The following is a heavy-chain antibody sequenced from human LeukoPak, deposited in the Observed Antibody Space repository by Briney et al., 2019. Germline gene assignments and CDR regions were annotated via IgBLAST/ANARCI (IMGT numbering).Heavy chain of an antibody. J-gene: IGHJ4*02. CDR3: AKATTTMVTPFDY. D-gene: IGHD3-10*01. CDR1: GFNFGIYG. Sequence: GGSLRLSCTASGFNFGIYGMHWVRQAPGKGLEWVSVMWDDGTNEYYVESVKGRFTISRDNAKNSLYLQMNSLRAEDTALYYCAKATTTMVTPFDYWGQGTLVTVSS. CDR2: MWDDGTNE. V-gene: IGHV3-33*03.